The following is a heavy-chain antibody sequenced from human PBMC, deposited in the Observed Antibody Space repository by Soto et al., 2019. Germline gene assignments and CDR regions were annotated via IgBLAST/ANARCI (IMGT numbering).Heavy chain of an antibody. CDR1: GGSISSYY. D-gene: IGHD5-18*01. CDR3: ARGETAISDYGMDV. CDR2: ISYSGGT. J-gene: IGHJ6*02. Sequence: SATLSLTYTVSGGSISSYYWSWIRQPPGEGLEWSWYISYSGGTTDSPSPTRRVTRAVDTSKNQCARKRSSVTAADTAVYYGARGETAISDYGMDVWGQWTTVTVSS. V-gene: IGHV4-59*01.